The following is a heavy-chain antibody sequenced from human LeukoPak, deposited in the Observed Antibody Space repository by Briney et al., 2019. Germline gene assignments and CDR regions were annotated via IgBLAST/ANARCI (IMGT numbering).Heavy chain of an antibody. CDR2: IKQDGSEI. Sequence: GGSLRLSCAASGFTFSNFWMNWVRQAPGKGLEWVANIKQDGSEIYYVDSVKGRFTISRDNAKNSGYLHMNSLRAEDTALYYCARSVPDYTRFDYWGQGALVTVSS. CDR1: GFTFSNFW. V-gene: IGHV3-7*03. J-gene: IGHJ4*02. D-gene: IGHD4-11*01. CDR3: ARSVPDYTRFDY.